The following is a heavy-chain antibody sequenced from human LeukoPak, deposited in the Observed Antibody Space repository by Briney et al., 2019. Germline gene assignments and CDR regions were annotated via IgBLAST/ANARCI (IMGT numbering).Heavy chain of an antibody. D-gene: IGHD2-15*01. J-gene: IGHJ4*02. CDR2: IYYSGST. CDR3: ARAGWYYYFDY. V-gene: IGHV4-59*01. CDR1: GGSISSYY. Sequence: SETLSLTCTVSGGSISSYYWSWIRQPPGKGLEWIGYIYYSGSTNYNPSLKSRVTISVDTSKNKISLKLSSVTAADTAVYYCARAGWYYYFDYWGQGTLVTVSS.